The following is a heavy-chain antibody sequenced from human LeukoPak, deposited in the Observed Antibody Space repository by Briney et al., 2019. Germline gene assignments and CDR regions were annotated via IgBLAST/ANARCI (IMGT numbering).Heavy chain of an antibody. Sequence: GGSLRLSCAASGFTFSSYSMNWVRQAPGKGLEWISSISSSSTYIYYADSVKGRFTISRDNAKNSLYLQVNSLRAEDTAVYYCARETRKTFDYWGQGTLVTVSS. CDR2: ISSSSTYI. CDR3: ARETRKTFDY. V-gene: IGHV3-21*01. CDR1: GFTFSSYS. D-gene: IGHD1-14*01. J-gene: IGHJ4*02.